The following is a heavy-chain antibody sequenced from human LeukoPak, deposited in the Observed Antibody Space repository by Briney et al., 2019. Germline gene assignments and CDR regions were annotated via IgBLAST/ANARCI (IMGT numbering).Heavy chain of an antibody. CDR1: GGSISSYY. CDR3: ARGGNDFPYNWFDL. V-gene: IGHV4-4*07. J-gene: IGHJ5*02. CDR2: IYISGST. Sequence: PSETLSLTCTVSGGSISSYYWAWIRQPAGKGLEWIGRIYISGSTNYNPSLESRVTMSVDTSKNQFSLKLRSVTAADTAVYYCARGGNDFPYNWFDLWGQGTLVTVSS. D-gene: IGHD3-3*01.